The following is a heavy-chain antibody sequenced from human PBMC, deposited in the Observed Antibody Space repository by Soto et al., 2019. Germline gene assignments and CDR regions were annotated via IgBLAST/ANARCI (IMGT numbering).Heavy chain of an antibody. J-gene: IGHJ6*03. CDR1: GYTFTSYG. CDR3: ARDPAYDILTGYLGYYYYMDV. CDR2: ISAYNGNT. D-gene: IGHD3-9*01. Sequence: ASVKVACNASGYTFTSYGISWVRQAPGQGLEWMGWISAYNGNTNYAQKLQGRVTMTTDTSTSTAYMELRSLRSDDTAVYYCARDPAYDILTGYLGYYYYMDVWGKGTTVTVSS. V-gene: IGHV1-18*01.